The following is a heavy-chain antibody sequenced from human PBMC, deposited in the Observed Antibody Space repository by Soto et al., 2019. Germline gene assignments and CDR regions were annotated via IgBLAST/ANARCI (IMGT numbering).Heavy chain of an antibody. CDR1: GDSVSSNSAA. CDR2: TYYYRSKWYS. Sequence: SQTLSLTCAISGDSVSSNSAAWNWIRQSPSRGLEWLGRTYYYRSKWYSDYAASVRSRISINPDTSKNQFSLQLDSVTSEDTAVYYCARDDGPRTTRRFNPWGQGTLVTVSS. D-gene: IGHD1-1*01. J-gene: IGHJ5*02. V-gene: IGHV6-1*01. CDR3: ARDDGPRTTRRFNP.